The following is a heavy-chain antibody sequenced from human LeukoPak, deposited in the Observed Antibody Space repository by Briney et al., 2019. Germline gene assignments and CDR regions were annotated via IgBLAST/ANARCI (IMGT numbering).Heavy chain of an antibody. CDR2: IIPIFGTA. CDR1: GGTFSSYA. CDR3: AREEYYDSSGPRRVGAFDI. V-gene: IGHV1-69*05. D-gene: IGHD3-22*01. Sequence: SVKVSCKASGGTFSSYAISWVRQAPGQGLEWMGRIIPIFGTANYAQKFQGRVTITTDESTSTAYMELSSLRSEDTAVYHCAREEYYDSSGPRRVGAFDIWGQGTMVTVSS. J-gene: IGHJ3*02.